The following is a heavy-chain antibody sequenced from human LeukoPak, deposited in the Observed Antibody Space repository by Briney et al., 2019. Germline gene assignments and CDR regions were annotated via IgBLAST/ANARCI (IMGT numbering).Heavy chain of an antibody. Sequence: KPSETLSLTCTVSGGSISSYYWSWIRQPPGKGLEWIGYIYYSGTTNYNPSLKSRVIISVDTSKNQFSLQLSPVIAADTAVYYCARVGVDYSGNVIKYYFDYWGQGTLVTVSS. CDR1: GGSISSYY. CDR3: ARVGVDYSGNVIKYYFDY. D-gene: IGHD4-23*01. J-gene: IGHJ4*02. V-gene: IGHV4-59*01. CDR2: IYYSGTT.